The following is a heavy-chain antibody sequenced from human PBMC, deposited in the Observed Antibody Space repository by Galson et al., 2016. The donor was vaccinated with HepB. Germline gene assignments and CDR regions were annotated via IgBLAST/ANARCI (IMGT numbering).Heavy chain of an antibody. V-gene: IGHV3-23*01. J-gene: IGHJ6*02. CDR3: AKDGYFASGSALYGMDV. CDR2: ISGSGGRT. CDR1: GFRFSSYA. D-gene: IGHD3-10*01. Sequence: SLRLSCAASGFRFSSYAVSWVRQAPGKGLEWVSGISGSGGRTYYADSVKGRFTISRDNSKNTVSLQMTSLRVEDTALYYCAKDGYFASGSALYGMDVWGQGTTVTVSS.